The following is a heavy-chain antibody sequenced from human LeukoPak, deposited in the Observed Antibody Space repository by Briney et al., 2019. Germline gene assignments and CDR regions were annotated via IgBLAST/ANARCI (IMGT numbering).Heavy chain of an antibody. CDR3: ARGQWLAPIDY. V-gene: IGHV3-30*04. D-gene: IGHD6-19*01. J-gene: IGHJ4*02. CDR1: GFTFSSYA. CDR2: ISYDGSNK. Sequence: PGRSLRLSCAASGFTFSSYAMHWVRQAPGKGLEWVAVISYDGSNKYYADSVKGRFTISRDNSKNTLYLQMNSLRAEDTAVYYCARGQWLAPIDYWGQGTLVTASS.